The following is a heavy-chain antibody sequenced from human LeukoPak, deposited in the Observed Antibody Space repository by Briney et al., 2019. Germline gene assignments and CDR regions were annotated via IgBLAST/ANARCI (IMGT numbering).Heavy chain of an antibody. Sequence: SETLSLTCAVYGGSFSGYYWSWIRQPRGKWLEWIGEINHSGSTNYNPSLKSRVTISVDTSKNQFSLKLSSVTAADSAVYYCARGTGGRWLQLQPLAFDYWGQGTLVTVSS. CDR2: INHSGST. D-gene: IGHD5-24*01. V-gene: IGHV4-34*01. J-gene: IGHJ4*02. CDR1: GGSFSGYY. CDR3: ARGTGGRWLQLQPLAFDY.